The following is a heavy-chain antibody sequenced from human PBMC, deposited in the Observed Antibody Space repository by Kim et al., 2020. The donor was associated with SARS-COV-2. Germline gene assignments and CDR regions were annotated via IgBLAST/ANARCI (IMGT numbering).Heavy chain of an antibody. CDR1: GFAVSTNY. CDR3: ARRFSGAYGGSQYCYFDL. Sequence: GGSLRLSCAASGFAVSTNYMTWVRQAPGKGLEWVSVIYSGGDTYYADSVKGRFTISRDNSKNTLYLQMNSLRAEDTTVYYCARRFSGAYGGSQYCYFDLW. V-gene: IGHV3-66*04. CDR2: IYSGGDT. D-gene: IGHD1-26*01. J-gene: IGHJ2*01.